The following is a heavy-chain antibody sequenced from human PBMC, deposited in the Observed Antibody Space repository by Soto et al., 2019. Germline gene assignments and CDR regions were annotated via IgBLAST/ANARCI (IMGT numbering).Heavy chain of an antibody. J-gene: IGHJ4*02. CDR3: AGVAVAGTRVDS. Sequence: QVQLQESGPGLVKPSGTLSLTCAVSGGSISSSNWWSWVRQPPGKGLEWIGEIYHSGSTNYNPSLKGGVTKSVDKSKNHFSLRLSSGTAGDTAVYYCAGVAVAGTRVDSGGQGPLVTVSS. CDR2: IYHSGST. D-gene: IGHD6-19*01. CDR1: GGSISSSNW. V-gene: IGHV4-4*02.